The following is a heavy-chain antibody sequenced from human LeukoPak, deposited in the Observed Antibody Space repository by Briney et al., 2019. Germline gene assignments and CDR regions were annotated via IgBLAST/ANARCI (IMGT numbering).Heavy chain of an antibody. V-gene: IGHV3-23*01. CDR2: ISGPGGST. J-gene: IGHJ4*02. Sequence: GGSLRLSCTASGFTFSTYTMSWVGHAPGKGLDGVSSISGPGGSTYYAPSLKGRFNISRDNSKNTLYLQMNNLRAEEPAVYYCAKLVGVTTANYYWGQGTLVTVSS. CDR3: AKLVGVTTANYY. D-gene: IGHD1-26*01. CDR1: GFTFSTYT.